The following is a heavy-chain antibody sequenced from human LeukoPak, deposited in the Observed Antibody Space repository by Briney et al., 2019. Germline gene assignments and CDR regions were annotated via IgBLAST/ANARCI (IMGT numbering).Heavy chain of an antibody. D-gene: IGHD5-12*01. CDR3: ARAGGYPLNWFDP. V-gene: IGHV4-59*01. CDR1: GGSLSSYY. J-gene: IGHJ5*02. Sequence: SETLSPTCTVSGGSLSSYYWSWIRQPPGKGLEWIGYIYYSGSTNYNPSLKSRVTISIDTSKNQFSLKLSSVTAADTAVYYCARAGGYPLNWFDPWGQGTLVTVSS. CDR2: IYYSGST.